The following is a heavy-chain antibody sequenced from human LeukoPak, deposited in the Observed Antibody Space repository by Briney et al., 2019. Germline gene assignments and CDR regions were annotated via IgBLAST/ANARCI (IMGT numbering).Heavy chain of an antibody. CDR3: ARDGSGSGDY. CDR1: GFTFSIYG. CDR2: ISSDSTNI. J-gene: IGHJ4*02. D-gene: IGHD2-15*01. Sequence: GGSLRLSCAASGFTFSIYGMNWVRQAPGEGLEWVASISSDSTNIYYTDSVKGRFTISRDNAKNPLYLQMNSLILEDTAVYYCARDGSGSGDYWGQGTLVTVSS. V-gene: IGHV3-21*01.